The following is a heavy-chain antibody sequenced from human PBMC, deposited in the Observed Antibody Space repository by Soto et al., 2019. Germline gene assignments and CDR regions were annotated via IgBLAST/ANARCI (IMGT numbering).Heavy chain of an antibody. Sequence: QEQLVQAGAEVKKPGSSVRISCRASGGTFSNDAVSWVRQAPGQGLQWMGGIIPIFGTTHYAQKFQGRVTITADESTATAYMELRSGTSEDTAVYYCATGLRTGNYGMDVWGKGPAVTVSS. J-gene: IGHJ6*04. V-gene: IGHV1-69*01. CDR1: GGTFSNDA. CDR3: ATGLRTGNYGMDV. CDR2: IIPIFGTT. D-gene: IGHD3-10*01.